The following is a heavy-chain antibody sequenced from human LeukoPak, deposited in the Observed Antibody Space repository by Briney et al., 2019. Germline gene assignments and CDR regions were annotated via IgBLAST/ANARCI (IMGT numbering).Heavy chain of an antibody. Sequence: SQTLSLTCAVSGGSISIGGYSWSWIRQPPGKGLEWIGYIYHSGSTYYNPSLKSRVTISVDRSKNQFSLKLSSVTAADTAVYYCARLTVTTNRFDYWGQGTLVTVSS. CDR3: ARLTVTTNRFDY. CDR1: GGSISIGGYS. CDR2: IYHSGST. V-gene: IGHV4-30-2*01. D-gene: IGHD4-17*01. J-gene: IGHJ4*02.